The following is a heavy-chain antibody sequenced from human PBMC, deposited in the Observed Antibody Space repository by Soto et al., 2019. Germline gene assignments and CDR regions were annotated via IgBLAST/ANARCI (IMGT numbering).Heavy chain of an antibody. D-gene: IGHD2-15*01. CDR1: GYSFSNHW. Sequence: EVQLVQSGAEVKKPGQSLTISCKGSGYSFSNHWIIWVRQMPGKGLEWMGNIDPSDSYIKYSPSFQGHVTISAYKSISTAYLQWSSLEASDTAVYFCARRDCSSSSCYLQYYYGMDVWGQGTTVTVSS. V-gene: IGHV5-10-1*03. J-gene: IGHJ6*02. CDR3: ARRDCSSSSCYLQYYYGMDV. CDR2: IDPSDSYI.